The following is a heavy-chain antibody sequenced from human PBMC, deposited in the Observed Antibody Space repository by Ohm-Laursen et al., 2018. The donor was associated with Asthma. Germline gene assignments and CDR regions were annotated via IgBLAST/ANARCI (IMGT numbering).Heavy chain of an antibody. CDR2: IWYDGSNK. CDR3: ARDLEYSSSSGFDY. V-gene: IGHV3-33*01. CDR1: GFTFSSYG. J-gene: IGHJ4*02. Sequence: SLRLSCSASGFTFSSYGMHWVRQAPGKGLEWVAVIWYDGSNKYYADSVKGRFTISRDNSKNTLYLQMNSLRAEDTAVYYCARDLEYSSSSGFDYWGQGTLVTVSS. D-gene: IGHD6-6*01.